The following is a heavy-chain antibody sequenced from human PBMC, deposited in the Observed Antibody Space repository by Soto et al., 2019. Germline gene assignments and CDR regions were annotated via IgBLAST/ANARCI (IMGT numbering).Heavy chain of an antibody. CDR1: GFTFSSYW. J-gene: IGHJ4*02. CDR3: ARDSSRGDYEILFDY. Sequence: PGGSLRLSCAASGFTFSSYWMHWVRQAPGKGLVWVSRINSDGSSTSYADSVKGRFTISRDNAKNTLYLQMNSLRAEDTAVYYCARDSSRGDYEILFDYWGQGTLVTVSS. V-gene: IGHV3-74*01. CDR2: INSDGSST. D-gene: IGHD4-17*01.